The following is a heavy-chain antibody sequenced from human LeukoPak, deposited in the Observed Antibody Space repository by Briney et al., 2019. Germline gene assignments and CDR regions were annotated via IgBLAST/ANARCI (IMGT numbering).Heavy chain of an antibody. Sequence: GGSLRLSCAASGFTFSSYSMNWVRQAPGKGLEWVSSISSNSYIYYADSVKGRFTISRDNAKNSLYLQMNSLRAEDTAVYYCARGTSSGLDYWGQGTLVTVSS. CDR2: ISSNSYI. CDR1: GFTFSSYS. V-gene: IGHV3-21*01. D-gene: IGHD6-25*01. J-gene: IGHJ4*02. CDR3: ARGTSSGLDY.